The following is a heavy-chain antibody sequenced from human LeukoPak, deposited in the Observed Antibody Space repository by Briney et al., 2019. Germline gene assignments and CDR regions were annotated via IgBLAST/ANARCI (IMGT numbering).Heavy chain of an antibody. Sequence: GGSLRLSCTASGFTFSTYNMNWVRQAPGKGLEWVSSISTSSNYIYYADSVKGRFTISRDNAKNSLYLQMNSLRVEDTDVYYCARDVGASAPDAFDIWGQGTMVTVSS. D-gene: IGHD1-26*01. CDR2: ISTSSNYI. CDR3: ARDVGASAPDAFDI. CDR1: GFTFSTYN. V-gene: IGHV3-21*01. J-gene: IGHJ3*02.